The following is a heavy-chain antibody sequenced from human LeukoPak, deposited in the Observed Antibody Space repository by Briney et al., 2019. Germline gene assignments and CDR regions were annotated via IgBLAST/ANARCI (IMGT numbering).Heavy chain of an antibody. Sequence: GGSLRLSCAASGFTFSSHWMDWVRQAPGKGLEWVANIKQDGSESYYLDSVKGRFTISRDNAKSSLYLQMNSLRAEDTAVYYCARDGPASRGDYWGQGTLVTVSS. CDR3: ARDGPASRGDY. V-gene: IGHV3-7*01. CDR2: IKQDGSES. J-gene: IGHJ4*02. CDR1: GFTFSSHW. D-gene: IGHD3-10*01.